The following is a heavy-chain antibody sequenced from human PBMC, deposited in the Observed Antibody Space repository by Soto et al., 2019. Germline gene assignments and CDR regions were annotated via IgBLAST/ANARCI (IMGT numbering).Heavy chain of an antibody. V-gene: IGHV1-18*01. J-gene: IGHJ6*02. CDR2: ISTYNVKT. Sequence: GASVKVSCKASGYTFTSYGISWVRQAPGQRLEWMGWISTYNVKTKYAQKLQGRVTMSTDTSTSTAYMELRSLRFDDTAVYFCARDQGCSGGSCPNYYYYGMDVWGQGTTVTVSS. CDR3: ARDQGCSGGSCPNYYYYGMDV. CDR1: GYTFTSYG. D-gene: IGHD2-15*01.